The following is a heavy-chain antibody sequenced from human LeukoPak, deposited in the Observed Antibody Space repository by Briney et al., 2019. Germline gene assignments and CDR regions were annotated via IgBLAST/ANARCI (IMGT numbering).Heavy chain of an antibody. Sequence: PGGSLRLSCAASGFTFSSYAMSWVRQAPGKGLEWVSAISGSGGSTYYADSVKGRFTISRDNSKNTLYLQMNSLRAEDTAVYYCAKAKNILTGYYKVPFDYWGQGTLVTVSS. V-gene: IGHV3-23*01. CDR3: AKAKNILTGYYKVPFDY. CDR2: ISGSGGST. CDR1: GFTFSSYA. D-gene: IGHD3-9*01. J-gene: IGHJ4*02.